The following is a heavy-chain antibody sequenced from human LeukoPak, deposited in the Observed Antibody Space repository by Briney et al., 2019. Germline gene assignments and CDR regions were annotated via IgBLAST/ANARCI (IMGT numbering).Heavy chain of an antibody. D-gene: IGHD3-22*01. CDR2: IYHSGST. CDR1: GGSISSGGYS. Sequence: SETLSLTCAVSGGSISSGGYSWSWIRQPPGKGLEWIGYIYHSGSTYHNPSLKSRVTISVDRSKNQFSLKLSSVTAADTAVYYCARGYYYDSSGYRRYYGMDVWGQGTTVTVSS. V-gene: IGHV4-30-2*01. J-gene: IGHJ6*02. CDR3: ARGYYYDSSGYRRYYGMDV.